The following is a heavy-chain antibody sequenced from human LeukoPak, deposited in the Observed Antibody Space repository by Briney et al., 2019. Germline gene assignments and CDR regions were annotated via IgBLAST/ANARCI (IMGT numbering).Heavy chain of an antibody. D-gene: IGHD5-18*01. V-gene: IGHV4-4*02. CDR3: ASVHTAMVTFDY. J-gene: IGHJ4*02. CDR2: IYHSGST. CDR1: GGXISSSTW. Sequence: PSGTLSLTCAVSGGXISSSTWWSWVRQPPGRGLEWIGEIYHSGSTNYNPSLKSRLTISVDKSKNQFSLKLTSVTAADTAVYYCASVHTAMVTFDYWGQGTLVTVSS.